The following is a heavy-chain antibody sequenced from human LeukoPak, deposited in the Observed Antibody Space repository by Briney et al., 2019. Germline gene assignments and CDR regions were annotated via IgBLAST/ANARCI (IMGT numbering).Heavy chain of an antibody. V-gene: IGHV1-2*02. D-gene: IGHD2-2*02. Sequence: ASVKVSCKASGYTFTGYYMHWVRQAPGQGLEWMGWINPNSGGTNYAQKFQGRVTMTRDTSISTAYMELSRLRSDDTAVYYCARGRPVPAAIYPEGYWGQGTLVTVSS. CDR2: INPNSGGT. J-gene: IGHJ4*02. CDR1: GYTFTGYY. CDR3: ARGRPVPAAIYPEGY.